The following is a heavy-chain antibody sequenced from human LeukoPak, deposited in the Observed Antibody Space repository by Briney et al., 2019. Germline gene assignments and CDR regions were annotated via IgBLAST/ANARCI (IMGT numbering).Heavy chain of an antibody. CDR2: ISDSSSYI. Sequence: PGGSLRLSCAVSGFTFSSYNMNWVRRAPGKGLEWVSSISDSSSYIYYADAVKGRVTISRDNSENTLFLQMNSLRAEDTAVYYCAKDESSSWPKYFQHWGQGTLVTVSS. J-gene: IGHJ1*01. CDR1: GFTFSSYN. D-gene: IGHD6-13*01. CDR3: AKDESSSWPKYFQH. V-gene: IGHV3-21*04.